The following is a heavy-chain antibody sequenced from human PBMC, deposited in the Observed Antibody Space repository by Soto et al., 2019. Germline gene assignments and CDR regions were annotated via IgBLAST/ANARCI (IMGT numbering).Heavy chain of an antibody. V-gene: IGHV3-66*01. CDR1: GLTVIRNY. CDR3: ARAAYDGRGYYMVDAFDI. J-gene: IGHJ3*02. CDR2: VYSGGST. Sequence: PVRYQRLSCAASGLTVIRNYMSCVRQAPGKGLEWVSVVYSGGSTYYADSVKGRFTISRDNSKNTLYLQMNSLRAEDTAVYYCARAAYDGRGYYMVDAFDIWGQGTMVPGS. D-gene: IGHD3-22*01.